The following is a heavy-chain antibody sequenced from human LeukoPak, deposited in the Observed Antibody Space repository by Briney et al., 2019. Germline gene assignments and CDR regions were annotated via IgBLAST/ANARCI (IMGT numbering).Heavy chain of an antibody. J-gene: IGHJ4*02. CDR3: AKPLYAVRGKNFFDY. CDR1: GFTVSSNY. V-gene: IGHV3-53*01. Sequence: PGGSLRLSCAASGFTVSSNYMSWVRQAPGKGLGWVSGISSSGDETHYADSVRGRFTISRDNSQDTLYLEVKSLRVEDTAVYFCAKPLYAVRGKNFFDYWGQGTLVIVSS. CDR2: ISSSGDET. D-gene: IGHD3-16*01.